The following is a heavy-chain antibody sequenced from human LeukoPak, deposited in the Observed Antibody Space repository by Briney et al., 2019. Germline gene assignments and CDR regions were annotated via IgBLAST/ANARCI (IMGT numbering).Heavy chain of an antibody. CDR2: INHSGST. Sequence: SETLSLTCTVYGGSFSGYYWSWLRQPPGKGLEWIGEINHSGSTNYNPSLKSRVTISVDTSENQFSLKLSSVTAADTAVYYCARGLWSSSSWFGYWGQGTLVTVSS. CDR3: ARGLWSSSSWFGY. J-gene: IGHJ4*02. D-gene: IGHD6-13*01. CDR1: GGSFSGYY. V-gene: IGHV4-34*01.